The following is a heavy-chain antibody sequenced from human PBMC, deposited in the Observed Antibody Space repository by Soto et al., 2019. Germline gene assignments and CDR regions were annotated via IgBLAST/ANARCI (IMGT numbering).Heavy chain of an antibody. Sequence: QVQLQQWGAGLLKPSETLSLTCAVQGGSFTDYYWSWVRQPPGKGLEWIGETDHSGSTIYNPSLKRRVTISVDMSTRQFYLELTSVTAADTAVYYCASGLQSRFGGYKGHGYHGMDVWGQGTTVTVSS. D-gene: IGHD5-12*01. CDR3: ASGLQSRFGGYKGHGYHGMDV. V-gene: IGHV4-34*01. CDR2: TDHSGST. CDR1: GGSFTDYY. J-gene: IGHJ6*02.